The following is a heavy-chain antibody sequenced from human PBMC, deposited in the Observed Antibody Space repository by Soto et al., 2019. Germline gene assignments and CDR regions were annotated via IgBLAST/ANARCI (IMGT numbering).Heavy chain of an antibody. J-gene: IGHJ4*02. CDR3: ARSGGLDRDFNY. CDR1: GGTFSSDS. Sequence: QVQLVQSGAEVKKPGSSVKVSCKASGGTFSSDSFSWVRQAPGQGLEWMGGNIPMFDTPIYAQKFQNRVTITADESTSTAYMPLSSLRSGDTAVYYWARSGGLDRDFNYWGQGSLVTVSS. D-gene: IGHD1-26*01. CDR2: NIPMFDTP. V-gene: IGHV1-69*12.